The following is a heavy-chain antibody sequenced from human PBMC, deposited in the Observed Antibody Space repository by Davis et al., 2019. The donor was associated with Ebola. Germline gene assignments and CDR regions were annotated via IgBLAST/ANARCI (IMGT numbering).Heavy chain of an antibody. CDR1: GFTFSSYG. V-gene: IGHV3-74*01. D-gene: IGHD3-16*02. CDR2: INSDGSSI. J-gene: IGHJ4*02. CDR3: ARAGSYRFDY. Sequence: GESLKISCAASGFTFSSYGIHWVRQAPGKGLVWVSRINSDGSSINYADSVQGRFTISRDNAKNTLYLQMISLRAEDTAVYYCARAGSYRFDYWGQGTLVTVSS.